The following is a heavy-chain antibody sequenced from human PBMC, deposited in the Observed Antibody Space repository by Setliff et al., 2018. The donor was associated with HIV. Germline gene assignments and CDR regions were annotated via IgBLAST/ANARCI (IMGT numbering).Heavy chain of an antibody. Sequence: GGSLRLSCAASGFTFRNYWMHWVRQAPGKGLVWVSRIDGDGSGTSYADSVQGRFTISRDNAKNTLYLQMSSLRAEDTAVYYCVRDITTCWDVWGQGTTVTVSS. D-gene: IGHD4-4*01. J-gene: IGHJ6*02. V-gene: IGHV3-74*01. CDR3: VRDITTCWDV. CDR1: GFTFRNYW. CDR2: IDGDGSGT.